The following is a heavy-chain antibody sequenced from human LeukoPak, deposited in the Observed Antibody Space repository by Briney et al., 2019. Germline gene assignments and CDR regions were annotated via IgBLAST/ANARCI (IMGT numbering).Heavy chain of an antibody. Sequence: ETLSLTCAVYGGSFSGYYWSWIRQPPGKGLEWIGEINHSGSTNYNPSLKSRVTISVDTSKNQFSLKLSSVTAADTAVYYCARDFYDSSGYLLPLDYWGQGTLVTVSS. J-gene: IGHJ4*02. V-gene: IGHV4-34*01. CDR1: GGSFSGYY. CDR2: INHSGST. D-gene: IGHD3-22*01. CDR3: ARDFYDSSGYLLPLDY.